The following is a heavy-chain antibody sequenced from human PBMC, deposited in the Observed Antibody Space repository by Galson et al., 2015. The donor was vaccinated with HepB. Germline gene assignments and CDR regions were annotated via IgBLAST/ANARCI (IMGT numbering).Heavy chain of an antibody. CDR3: TRGGPTMGLGSPYDGAFDI. V-gene: IGHV3-20*04. J-gene: IGHJ3*02. CDR1: GFRFDYTG. D-gene: IGHD3-16*01. Sequence: SLRLSCAASGFRFDYTGMSWVRQAPGKGLEGVSYISGDGYRTDYADSVKGRITISRDNAKSSLFLQMNSLRGEDTALYYCTRGGPTMGLGSPYDGAFDIWGQGTMVTVSS. CDR2: ISGDGYRT.